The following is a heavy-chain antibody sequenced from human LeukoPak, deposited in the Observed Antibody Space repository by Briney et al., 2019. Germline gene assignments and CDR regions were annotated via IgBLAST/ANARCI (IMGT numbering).Heavy chain of an antibody. CDR2: IYTSGST. V-gene: IGHV4-61*02. CDR1: GGSISSGSYY. D-gene: IGHD5-18*01. CDR3: ARAVQLWERYYYYNYYMDV. J-gene: IGHJ6*03. Sequence: PSETLSLTCTVSGGSISSGSYYWSWIRQPAGKGLEWIGRIYTSGSTNYNPSLKSRVTISVDTSKNQFSLKLSSVTAADTAVYYCARAVQLWERYYYYNYYMDVWGKGTTVTISS.